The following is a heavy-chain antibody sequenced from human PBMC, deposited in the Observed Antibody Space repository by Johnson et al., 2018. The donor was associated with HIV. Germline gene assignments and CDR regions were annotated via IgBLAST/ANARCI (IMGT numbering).Heavy chain of an antibody. D-gene: IGHD2-8*02. Sequence: QMQLVESGGGVVQPGRSLRLSCVASGFPFSTYAIHWVRQAPGKGLEWVAVISYDGKNKDYADPVKGRFTLSRDNSKNTLYLQLSSLRTEDTAVFYCARGGVVHDAFDMWGQGTMVTVSS. CDR1: GFPFSTYA. J-gene: IGHJ3*02. CDR3: ARGGVVHDAFDM. V-gene: IGHV3-30*04. CDR2: ISYDGKNK.